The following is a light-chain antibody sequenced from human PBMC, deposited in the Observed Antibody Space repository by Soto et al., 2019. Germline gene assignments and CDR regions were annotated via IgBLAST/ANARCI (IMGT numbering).Light chain of an antibody. CDR2: ADS. Sequence: EIVLTQSPATLSLSPGETATLSCRASQSVSGYIGWYQQKPGQAPRLLIYADSNRATGIPARFSGSGSGTDFTLTISRLEPEDFAVYYCQQYGSSPPGTFGGGTKVEIK. CDR3: QQYGSSPPGT. V-gene: IGKV3-20*01. J-gene: IGKJ4*01. CDR1: QSVSGY.